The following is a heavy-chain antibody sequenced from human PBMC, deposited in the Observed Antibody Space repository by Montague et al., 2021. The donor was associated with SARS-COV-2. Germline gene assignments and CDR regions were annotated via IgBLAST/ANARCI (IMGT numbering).Heavy chain of an antibody. CDR2: ISYGGSNK. D-gene: IGHD3-16*02. CDR1: GFTFSSYA. V-gene: IGHV3-30*04. CDR3: ARDNYDYVWGSYRYIY. Sequence: SLRLSCAASGFTFSSYAMHWVRQAPGKGLEWVAVISYGGSNKYYADSMKGRFTISRDNSKNTLYLQMNSLRAEDTAVYYCARDNYDYVWGSYRYIYWGQGTLVTVSS. J-gene: IGHJ4*02.